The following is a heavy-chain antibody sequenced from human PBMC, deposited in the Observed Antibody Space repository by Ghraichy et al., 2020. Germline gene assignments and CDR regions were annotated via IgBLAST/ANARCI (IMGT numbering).Heavy chain of an antibody. J-gene: IGHJ6*02. V-gene: IGHV4-59*01. CDR1: GGSISSYY. CDR2: IYYSGST. CDR3: ARVTMVRGGDV. Sequence: ETLSLTCTVSGGSISSYYWSWSRQPPGKGLEWRGYIYYSGSTNYNPSLKSRVTISVDTSKNQFSLKLSSVTAADTAVYYCARVTMVRGGDVWGQGTTVTVSS. D-gene: IGHD3-10*01.